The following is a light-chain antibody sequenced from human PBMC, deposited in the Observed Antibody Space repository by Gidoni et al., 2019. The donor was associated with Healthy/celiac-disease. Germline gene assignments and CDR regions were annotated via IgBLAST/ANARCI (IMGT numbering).Light chain of an antibody. Sequence: QSARTQPASVSGSPGQAITISCTGTSSDVGGYNYVSWYQQHPGTAPKLMIYDVSNRPSGVSNRFSGSKSGNTASLTISGLQAEDEADYYCSSYTSSSTLYVFGTGTKVTVL. J-gene: IGLJ1*01. CDR3: SSYTSSSTLYV. V-gene: IGLV2-14*01. CDR2: DVS. CDR1: SSDVGGYNY.